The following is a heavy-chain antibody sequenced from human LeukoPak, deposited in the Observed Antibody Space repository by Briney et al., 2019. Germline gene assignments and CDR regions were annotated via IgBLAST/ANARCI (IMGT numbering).Heavy chain of an antibody. Sequence: PSETLSLTCIVSGGSISSYYWSWIRQPPEKGLEWIGYVYYSGTTNYNPSLKSRVTISSDTSKNQFSLKLSSVTPADTAVYYCARTIRRLENANWFDPWGQGTLVTVSS. CDR2: VYYSGTT. V-gene: IGHV4-59*01. J-gene: IGHJ5*02. CDR3: ARTIRRLENANWFDP. D-gene: IGHD2-2*02. CDR1: GGSISSYY.